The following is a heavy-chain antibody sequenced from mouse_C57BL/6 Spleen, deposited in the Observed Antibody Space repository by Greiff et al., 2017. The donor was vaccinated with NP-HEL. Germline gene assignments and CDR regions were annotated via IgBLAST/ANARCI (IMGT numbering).Heavy chain of an antibody. CDR2: IHPSDSDT. CDR1: GYTFTSYW. CDR3: AIREIYYDDDGFAY. J-gene: IGHJ3*01. V-gene: IGHV1-74*01. Sequence: QVQLQQPGAELVKPGASVKVSCKASGYTFTSYWMHWVKQRPGQGLEWIGRIHPSDSDTNYNQKFKGKATLTVDKSSSTAYLQLSSLTSEDSAVYYCAIREIYYDDDGFAYWGQGTLVTVSA. D-gene: IGHD2-4*01.